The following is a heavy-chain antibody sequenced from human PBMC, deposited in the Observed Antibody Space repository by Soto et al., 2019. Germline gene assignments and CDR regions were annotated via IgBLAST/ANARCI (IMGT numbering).Heavy chain of an antibody. D-gene: IGHD6-6*01. CDR3: ARILAESSVPSYYYYYGMDV. Sequence: SETLSLTCTVSGGSISSYYWSWIRQPPGKGLEWIGYIYYSGSTNYNPSLKSRVTISVDTSKNQFSLKLSSVTAADTAVYYCARILAESSVPSYYYYYGMDVWGQGTTVTVSS. CDR1: GGSISSYY. CDR2: IYYSGST. J-gene: IGHJ6*02. V-gene: IGHV4-59*01.